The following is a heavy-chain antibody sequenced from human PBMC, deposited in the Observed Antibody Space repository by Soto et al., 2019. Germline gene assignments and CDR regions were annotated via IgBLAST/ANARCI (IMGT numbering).Heavy chain of an antibody. CDR3: ARWSYASSPY. V-gene: IGHV6-1*01. J-gene: IGHJ4*02. CDR2: TYYRAKWYY. Sequence: LSQTLSLTCAVSGDSVSSDSAAWNWIRQSPSRGLEWLGRTYYRAKWYYDYAVSVKSRITISPDTSKNQFSLQLDSVTPEDTAVYFCARWSYASSPYWGQGTLVTVSS. D-gene: IGHD2-2*01. CDR1: GDSVSSDSAA.